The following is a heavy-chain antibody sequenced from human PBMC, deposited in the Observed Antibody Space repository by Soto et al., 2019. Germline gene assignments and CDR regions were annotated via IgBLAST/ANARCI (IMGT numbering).Heavy chain of an antibody. CDR1: GFTFSSYA. D-gene: IGHD3-16*02. V-gene: IGHV3-23*01. J-gene: IGHJ4*02. CDR2: ISGSGGST. Sequence: PGGSLRLSCAASGFTFSSYAMSWVRQAPGKGLEWVSAISGSGGSTYYADSVKGRFTISRDNSKNTLYLQMNSLRAEDTAVYYCAKDIMITFGGVIGNFDYWGQGTLVTVSS. CDR3: AKDIMITFGGVIGNFDY.